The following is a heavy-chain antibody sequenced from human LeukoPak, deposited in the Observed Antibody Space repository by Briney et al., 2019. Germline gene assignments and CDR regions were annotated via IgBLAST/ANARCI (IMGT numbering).Heavy chain of an antibody. CDR3: ARDGPYDFWSGYSWGWFDP. CDR1: GGPISSYY. J-gene: IGHJ5*02. V-gene: IGHV4-59*01. CDR2: IYYSGST. D-gene: IGHD3-3*01. Sequence: SETLSLTCTVSGGPISSYYWSWIRQPPGKGLEWIGYIYYSGSTNYNPSLKSRVTISVDTSKNQFSLKLSSVTAADTAVYYCARDGPYDFWSGYSWGWFDPWGQGTLVTVSS.